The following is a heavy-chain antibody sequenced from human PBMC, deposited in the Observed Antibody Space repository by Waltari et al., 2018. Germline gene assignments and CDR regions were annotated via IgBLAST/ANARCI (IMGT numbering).Heavy chain of an antibody. CDR1: GYTLTELS. D-gene: IGHD6-13*01. CDR2: FDPEDGET. CDR3: ATAPKPQQLVRS. Sequence: QVQLVQSGAEVKKPGASVKVSCKVSGYTLTELSMHWVRQAPGKGLEWMGGFDPEDGETSYEPKFQGRVTMTEDTSTDTAYMELSSLRSEDTAMYYCATAPKPQQLVRSWGQGTLVTVSS. J-gene: IGHJ4*02. V-gene: IGHV1-24*01.